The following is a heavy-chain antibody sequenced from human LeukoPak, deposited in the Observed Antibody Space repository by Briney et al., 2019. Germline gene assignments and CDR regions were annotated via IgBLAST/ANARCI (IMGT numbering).Heavy chain of an antibody. D-gene: IGHD3-10*01. CDR1: GFTYSSYA. CDR2: ISGSGGST. J-gene: IGHJ4*02. Sequence: GRTLRLSCAASGFTYSSYAMSWVRQAPGKGLEWVSAISGSGGSTYYADSVKGRFNISRDNSKNTLYLQMNSLRAEDTAVYYCAKALPGGAFDYWGQGTLVTVSS. V-gene: IGHV3-23*01. CDR3: AKALPGGAFDY.